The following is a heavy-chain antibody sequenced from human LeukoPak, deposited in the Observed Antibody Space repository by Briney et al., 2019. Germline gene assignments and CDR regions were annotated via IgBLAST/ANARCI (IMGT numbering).Heavy chain of an antibody. J-gene: IGHJ4*02. D-gene: IGHD1-26*01. CDR2: IYSGGST. V-gene: IGHV3-53*01. Sequence: GGSLRLSCAASGFTVSSNYMSWVRQAPGKGLEWVSVIYSGGSTYYADSVKGRFTISRDNSKNTLYLQMNSLRAEDTAVYYCARFMYNRVGATSDYWGQGTLVTVSS. CDR3: ARFMYNRVGATSDY. CDR1: GFTVSSNY.